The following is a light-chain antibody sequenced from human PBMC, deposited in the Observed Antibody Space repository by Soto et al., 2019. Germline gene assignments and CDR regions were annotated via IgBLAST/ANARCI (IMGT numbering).Light chain of an antibody. V-gene: IGKV2-28*01. CDR3: MQGLRPMYT. J-gene: IGKJ2*01. CDR1: QTLLXXXXXXX. Sequence: IAMTQSPLSLPVTPGEPASISCRSSQTLLXXXXXXXWXLYLQKPGQSPQLLIYLGSNRASGVPDRFSGSGSGTDFTLKINRVEAEDVGVFYCMQGLRPMYTFGQGTKLEIK. CDR2: LGS.